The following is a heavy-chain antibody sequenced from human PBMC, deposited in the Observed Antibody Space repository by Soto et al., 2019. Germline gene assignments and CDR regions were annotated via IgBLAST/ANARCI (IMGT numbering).Heavy chain of an antibody. J-gene: IGHJ3*02. CDR3: ARLMPEYAYDAFDI. V-gene: IGHV5-51*01. CDR2: IYPGDSVT. D-gene: IGHD3-16*01. Sequence: PGESLKISCQGSGYNFTSYWIGWVRQMPGKGLEWMGIIYPGDSVTRYSPSFQGQVTISADKSISTAYLQWSSLKASDTAMYYCARLMPEYAYDAFDIWGQGTMVTVSS. CDR1: GYNFTSYW.